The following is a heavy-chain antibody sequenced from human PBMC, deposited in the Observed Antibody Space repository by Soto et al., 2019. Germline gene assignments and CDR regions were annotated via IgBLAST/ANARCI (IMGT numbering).Heavy chain of an antibody. Sequence: QVQLQQWGAGLVKPSETLSLSCAVYGQSFSGHSWAWIRQPPGKGLEWIGEINESGSTYYNPSLKSRGTSSTDTSKNQFSVQLSSVSAADTAAYFRARGSGIVALPGELEDVKYDYWGQGTLVNVSS. CDR1: GQSFSGHS. D-gene: IGHD1-1*01. V-gene: IGHV4-34*01. J-gene: IGHJ4*02. CDR3: ARGSGIVALPGELEDVKYDY. CDR2: INESGST.